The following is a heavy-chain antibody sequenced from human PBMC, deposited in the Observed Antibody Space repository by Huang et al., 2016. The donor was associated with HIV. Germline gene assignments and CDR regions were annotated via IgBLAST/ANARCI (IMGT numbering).Heavy chain of an antibody. J-gene: IGHJ4*02. CDR1: GYTFTTYS. V-gene: IGHV7-4-1*02. Sequence: QVQLVQSGSELRKPGASVKVSCKASGYTFTTYSLIWVRQVPGQGLEWMGWINTKTGKPTYAQGFTGRFVFSLDTTVNTAYLQISSLKTDDTAKYFCARYRLTGTFLDSWGQGTQVTISS. D-gene: IGHD3-9*01. CDR2: INTKTGKP. CDR3: ARYRLTGTFLDS.